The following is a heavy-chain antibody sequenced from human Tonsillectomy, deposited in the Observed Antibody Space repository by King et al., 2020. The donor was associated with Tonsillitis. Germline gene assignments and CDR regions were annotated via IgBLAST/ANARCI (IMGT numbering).Heavy chain of an antibody. CDR3: TTSAPYYYDSSGFLRAFDI. CDR2: IKSKTDGGTT. CDR1: GFTFSNAW. J-gene: IGHJ3*02. V-gene: IGHV3-15*01. Sequence: VQLVESGGGLVKPGGSLRLSCAASGFTFSNAWMSWVRQAPGKGLEWVGRIKSKTDGGTTDYAAPVKGRFTISRDDSKNTLYLQMNSLKTEDTAVYYCTTSAPYYYDSSGFLRAFDIWGQGTMVTVSS. D-gene: IGHD3-22*01.